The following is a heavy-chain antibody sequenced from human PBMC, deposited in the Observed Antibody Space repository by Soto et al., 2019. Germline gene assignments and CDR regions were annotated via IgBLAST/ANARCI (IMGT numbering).Heavy chain of an antibody. V-gene: IGHV4-4*07. CDR1: GSSFTGDY. J-gene: IGHJ4*02. CDR3: GRDPPPFVRRTQSAGAFED. D-gene: IGHD3-10*02. Sequence: QVQLQESGPGLVRPSETLSLTCSVSGSSFTGDYWSWIRQPAGKGLEWIGRVFGNGAGTPIYNSSLKNRVPGSGDPSMKSFPLNLPSATPGNPPFFFCGRDPPPFVRRTQSAGAFEDWGRGTLVAVPS. CDR2: VFGNGAGTP.